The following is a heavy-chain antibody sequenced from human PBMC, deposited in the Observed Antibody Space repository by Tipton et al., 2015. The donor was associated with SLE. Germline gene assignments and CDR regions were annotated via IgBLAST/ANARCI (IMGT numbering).Heavy chain of an antibody. CDR2: ISYDGSNK. CDR1: GFTFSSYG. Sequence: SLRLSCAASGFTFSSYGMHWVRQAPGKGLEWVAVISYDGSNKYYADSVKGRFTISRENAKNSLYLQMNSLRAGDTAVYYCARASGSHGGAYYYYMDVWGKGTTVTVSS. V-gene: IGHV3-30*12. CDR3: ARASGSHGGAYYYYMDV. D-gene: IGHD1-26*01. J-gene: IGHJ6*03.